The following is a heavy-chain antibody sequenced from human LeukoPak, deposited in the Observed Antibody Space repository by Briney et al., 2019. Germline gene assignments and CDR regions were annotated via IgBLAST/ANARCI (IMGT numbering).Heavy chain of an antibody. D-gene: IGHD6-13*01. J-gene: IGHJ4*02. CDR2: IYYSGST. CDR3: ARGGGIAAADRYFDY. Sequence: SETLSLTCAVYGGSFSGYYWSWIRQPPGKGLEWIGSIYYSGSTYYNPSLKSRVTISVDTSKNQFSLKLSSVTAADTAVYYCARGGGIAAADRYFDYWGQGTLVTVSS. CDR1: GGSFSGYY. V-gene: IGHV4-34*01.